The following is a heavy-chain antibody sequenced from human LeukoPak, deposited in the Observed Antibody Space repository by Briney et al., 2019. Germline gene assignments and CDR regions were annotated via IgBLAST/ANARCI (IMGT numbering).Heavy chain of an antibody. CDR2: ITSGSTII. Sequence: PGGSLRLSCAVSRFNFRDFSMNWVRQAPGKGLEWVSYITSGSTIIYYADSVRGRFTISRDNAKNTLYLQMNSLGAEDTAVYYCTTVLSSNRYNLCDYWGQGTLVTVSS. J-gene: IGHJ4*02. CDR1: RFNFRDFS. D-gene: IGHD6-13*01. CDR3: TTVLSSNRYNLCDY. V-gene: IGHV3-48*04.